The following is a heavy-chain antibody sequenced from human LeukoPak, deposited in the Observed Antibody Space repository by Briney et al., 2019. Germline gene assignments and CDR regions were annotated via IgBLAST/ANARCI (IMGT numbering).Heavy chain of an antibody. V-gene: IGHV4-30-2*01. CDR1: GGSISSGGYS. CDR2: IYHSGST. D-gene: IGHD1-26*01. J-gene: IGHJ6*03. Sequence: SETLSLTCAVSGGSISSGGYSWSWIRQPPGKGLEWIGYIYHSGSTYYNPSLKSRVTISVDRSKNQFSLKLSSVTAADTAVYYCARDRDSGSYSPGYMDVWGKGTTVTVSS. CDR3: ARDRDSGSYSPGYMDV.